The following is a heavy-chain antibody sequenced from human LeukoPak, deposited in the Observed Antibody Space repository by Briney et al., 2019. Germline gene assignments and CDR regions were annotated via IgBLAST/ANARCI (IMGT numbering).Heavy chain of an antibody. V-gene: IGHV3-30*18. J-gene: IGHJ6*02. CDR1: GFTFSSYG. CDR3: AKRPDYYSYAMDV. Sequence: PGRPLRLSCAASGFTFSSYGMHWVRQAPGKGLEWVAVISYDGSHKYYADSVKGRFTISRDNSKNTLYLEMNSLRGEDTAVYYCAKRPDYYSYAMDVWGQGTTVTVSS. CDR2: ISYDGSHK.